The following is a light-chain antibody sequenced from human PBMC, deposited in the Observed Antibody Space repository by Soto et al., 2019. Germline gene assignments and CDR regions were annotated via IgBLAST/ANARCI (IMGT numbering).Light chain of an antibody. Sequence: DGHMTLCPSSLSACLGCRVTMTCRASQFISTYLNWYQQKPGRAPKLLIYSASTLQDGVPSRFSGSGSGKEFTLTISSLQAEDFAAFLCQQSYNTPSTFGQGTKVDIK. V-gene: IGKV1-39*01. J-gene: IGKJ1*01. CDR3: QQSYNTPST. CDR1: QFISTY. CDR2: SAS.